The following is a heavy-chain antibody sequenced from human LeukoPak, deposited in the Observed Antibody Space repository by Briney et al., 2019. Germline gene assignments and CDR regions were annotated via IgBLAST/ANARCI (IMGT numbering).Heavy chain of an antibody. CDR1: GGSFSGYY. D-gene: IGHD6-13*01. J-gene: IGHJ4*02. CDR3: ARLYSSSFKAFDY. V-gene: IGHV4-34*01. Sequence: SETLSLTCAVYGGSFSGYYWSRIRQPPGKGLEWIGEINHSGSTNYNPSLKSRVTIAVDTSKNQFSLKPSSVTAADTAVYYCARLYSSSFKAFDYWGQGTLVTVSS. CDR2: INHSGST.